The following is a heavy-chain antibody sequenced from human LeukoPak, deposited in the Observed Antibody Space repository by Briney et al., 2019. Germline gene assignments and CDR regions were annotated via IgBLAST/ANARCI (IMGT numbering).Heavy chain of an antibody. Sequence: ASVNVSCKASGYTFTGYHIHWVRQAPGQGLEWMGWINPNSGGTNYAQTFQGRVTMTRDTSITTAYMELSRLRSDDTAVYYCARQDRVSPSFSNNWFDPWGQGTLVTVSS. V-gene: IGHV1-2*02. CDR3: ARQDRVSPSFSNNWFDP. J-gene: IGHJ5*02. CDR2: INPNSGGT. CDR1: GYTFTGYH. D-gene: IGHD2-8*01.